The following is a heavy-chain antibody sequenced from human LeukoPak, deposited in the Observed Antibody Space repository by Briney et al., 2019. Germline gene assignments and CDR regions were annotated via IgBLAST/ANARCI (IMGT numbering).Heavy chain of an antibody. D-gene: IGHD3-22*01. J-gene: IGHJ4*02. CDR2: IHHSGST. CDR1: GGSISSSNW. V-gene: IGHV4-4*02. Sequence: SETLSLTCDVSGGSISSSNWWSWVRQPPGKGLEWIGEIHHSGSTNYNPSLKSRVTISVDKSKNQFSLKLSSVTAADTTMYYCARKDYYDSNGLDYWGQGSLVTVSS. CDR3: ARKDYYDSNGLDY.